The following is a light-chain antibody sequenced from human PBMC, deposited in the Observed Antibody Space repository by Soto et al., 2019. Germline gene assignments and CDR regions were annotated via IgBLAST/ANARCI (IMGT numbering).Light chain of an antibody. CDR1: QSVSSY. J-gene: IGKJ2*01. V-gene: IGKV3-15*01. CDR2: RAS. CDR3: QQYSTWPPRYT. Sequence: EIVMTQSPATLSVSPGERATLSCRASQSVSSYLAWYQQRPGQPPRLLIYRASTRAIGIPARFSGSGSGTEFSLTISSLQSEDFAVYFCQQYSTWPPRYTFGQGTKLEI.